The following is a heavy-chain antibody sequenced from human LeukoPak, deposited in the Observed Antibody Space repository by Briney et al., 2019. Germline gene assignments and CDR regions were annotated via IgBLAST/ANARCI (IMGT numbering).Heavy chain of an antibody. V-gene: IGHV1-18*01. D-gene: IGHD2-2*01. CDR2: IGAYNGNT. CDR1: GYTFDTSG. CDR3: ARDHQYDFDY. J-gene: IGHJ4*02. Sequence: ASVKVSCKASGYTFDTSGISWVRQAPGQGLEWMGWIGAYNGNTNYVQKFQGRVTMTTETSTSTAYMELRSLRSDDTAVYYCARDHQYDFDYWGQGMLVTVSS.